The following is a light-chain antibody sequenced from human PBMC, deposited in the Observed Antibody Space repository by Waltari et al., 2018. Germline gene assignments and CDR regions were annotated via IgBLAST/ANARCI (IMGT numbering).Light chain of an antibody. CDR1: SRDVGAYNY. Sequence: QSALTQPASVSGSPGQSITISCRGSSRDVGAYNYVSWYHQHPGNAPKLIISEVSNRPSGVSNRFSGSKSGNTASLTISGLQAEDEADYYCSSFTTTNSWLFGGGTKVTVL. V-gene: IGLV2-14*01. J-gene: IGLJ3*02. CDR3: SSFTTTNSWL. CDR2: EVS.